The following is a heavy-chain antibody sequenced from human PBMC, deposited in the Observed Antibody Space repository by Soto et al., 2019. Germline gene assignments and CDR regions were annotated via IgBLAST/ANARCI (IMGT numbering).Heavy chain of an antibody. CDR3: ARGDPGATSHFDY. V-gene: IGHV4-39*01. CDR2: ICYSGST. Sequence: PSETLSLTCTVSGDSITSSSFCWGWIRQPPGKGLEWIGTICYSGSTYYNPSLQSRLTISVDTSKNQFSLKLSSVTAADTAVYYCARGDPGATSHFDYWGQGTLVTVSS. J-gene: IGHJ4*02. CDR1: GDSITSSSFC. D-gene: IGHD1-26*01.